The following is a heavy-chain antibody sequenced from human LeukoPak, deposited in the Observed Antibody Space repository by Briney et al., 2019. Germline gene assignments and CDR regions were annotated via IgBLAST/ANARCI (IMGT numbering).Heavy chain of an antibody. CDR3: ARDKDYYYYMDV. CDR2: ISTGSSYI. V-gene: IGHV3-21*01. Sequence: PGGSLRLSCAASGFTFSSYNMNWVRQAPGKGLEWVSSISTGSSYIYYADSVKGRFTISRDNAKKSLYLQMNSLRAEDTAVYYCARDKDYYYYMDVWGKGTTVTVSS. CDR1: GFTFSSYN. J-gene: IGHJ6*03.